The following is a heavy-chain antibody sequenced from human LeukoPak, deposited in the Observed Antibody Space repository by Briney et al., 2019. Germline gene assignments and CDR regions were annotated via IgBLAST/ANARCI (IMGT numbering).Heavy chain of an antibody. J-gene: IGHJ4*02. D-gene: IGHD3-10*01. CDR1: GFTFSSYG. V-gene: IGHV3-30*03. CDR3: ARAKPKNMVRGLIMRRESRYYFDY. CDR2: ISYDGSNK. Sequence: GGSLRLSCAASGFTFSSYGMHWVRQAPGKGLEWVAVISYDGSNKYYVDSVKGRFTISRDNSKSTLYIQMNSLRAEDTAVYYCARAKPKNMVRGLIMRRESRYYFDYWGQGTLVTVSS.